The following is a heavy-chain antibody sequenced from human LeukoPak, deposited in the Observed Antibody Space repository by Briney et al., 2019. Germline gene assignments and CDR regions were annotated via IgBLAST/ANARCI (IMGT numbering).Heavy chain of an antibody. D-gene: IGHD2/OR15-2a*01. Sequence: SETLSLTCAVYGGSFSSYYWSWVRQPPGKGLEWIGEINHSGSTNYNPSLKSRVTISVDTSKNQFSLNLSSVTAADTAAYYCARGQEFTDYWGQGTLVTVSS. CDR3: ARGQEFTDY. J-gene: IGHJ4*02. V-gene: IGHV4-34*01. CDR1: GGSFSSYY. CDR2: INHSGST.